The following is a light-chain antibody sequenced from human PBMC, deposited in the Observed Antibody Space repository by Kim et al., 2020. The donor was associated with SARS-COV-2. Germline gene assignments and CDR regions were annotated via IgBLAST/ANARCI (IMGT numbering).Light chain of an antibody. V-gene: IGLV2-14*03. CDR2: DVS. Sequence: QSITISCTGTSSDVGGYNYVSWYQQHPGKAPKLMIYDVSNRPSGVSNRFSGSKSGNTASLTISGLQAEDEADYYCSSYIRRSTNYVFGTVTKVTVL. CDR1: SSDVGGYNY. CDR3: SSYIRRSTNYV. J-gene: IGLJ1*01.